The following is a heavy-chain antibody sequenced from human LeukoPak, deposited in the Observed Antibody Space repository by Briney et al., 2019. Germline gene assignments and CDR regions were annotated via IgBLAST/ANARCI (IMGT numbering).Heavy chain of an antibody. CDR2: IWADGSQK. J-gene: IGHJ4*02. CDR1: GYSFSTYG. V-gene: IGHV3-33*01. Sequence: GGSLRLSCAASGYSFSTYGMHWVRPAPGKGPEWVAAIWADGSQKYYADSVTGRVTISRDNPKNTLYLQVNSLRAEDTAVYYCVRLVFDDDWYADFWGQGTLVTVSS. D-gene: IGHD3-9*01. CDR3: VRLVFDDDWYADF.